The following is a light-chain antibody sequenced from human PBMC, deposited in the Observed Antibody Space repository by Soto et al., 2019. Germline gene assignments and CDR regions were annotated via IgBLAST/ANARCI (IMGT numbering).Light chain of an antibody. CDR1: SSNIETTS. J-gene: IGLJ2*01. CDR3: AAWDDGLKGVV. CDR2: NYN. Sequence: QSVLTQPPSASGAPGQWVTISCSGTSSNIETTSVNWYHQHPGTDPKLLIYNYNQRPSGVPDRFSCSKSGTSASLAISGLQSDDEDDYYCAAWDDGLKGVVFGGGTKLTVL. V-gene: IGLV1-44*01.